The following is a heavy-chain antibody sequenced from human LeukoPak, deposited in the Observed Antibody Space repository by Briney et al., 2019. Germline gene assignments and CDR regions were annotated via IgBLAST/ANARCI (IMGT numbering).Heavy chain of an antibody. V-gene: IGHV3-11*04. Sequence: PGGSLRLSCAASGFTFSDYYMTWIRQAPGKGLEWVSYISSSGSTIYYADSVKGRFTISRDNAKNLLYLQMNSLRAEDTAVYYCARIQPYSSGWDGGDYWGQGTLVTVSS. D-gene: IGHD6-19*01. J-gene: IGHJ4*02. CDR3: ARIQPYSSGWDGGDY. CDR1: GFTFSDYY. CDR2: ISSSGSTI.